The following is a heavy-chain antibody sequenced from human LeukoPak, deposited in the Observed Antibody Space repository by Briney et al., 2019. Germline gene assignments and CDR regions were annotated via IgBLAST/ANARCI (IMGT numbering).Heavy chain of an antibody. CDR1: GFTFSSYA. D-gene: IGHD3-10*01. CDR3: ASSMVRGVTSDDY. Sequence: GGSLRLSCAASGFTFSSYAMSWVRQAPGKGLEWVSAISGSGGSTFYADSVKGRFTISRDNSKNTLYLQMNSLRAEDTAVYYCASSMVRGVTSDDYWGQGTLVTVSS. J-gene: IGHJ4*02. CDR2: ISGSGGST. V-gene: IGHV3-23*01.